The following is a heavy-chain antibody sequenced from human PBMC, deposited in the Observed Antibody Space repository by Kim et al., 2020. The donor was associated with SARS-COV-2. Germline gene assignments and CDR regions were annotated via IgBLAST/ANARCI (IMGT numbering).Heavy chain of an antibody. J-gene: IGHJ6*02. D-gene: IGHD2-2*01. CDR3: ARSAQLSDCSSTSCYGYYYYYYGMDV. Sequence: GGSLRLSCAASGFTFSDHYMDWVRQAPGKGLEWVGRTRNKANSYTTEYAASVKGRFTISRDDSKNSLYLQMNSLKTEDTAVYYCARSAQLSDCSSTSCYGYYYYYYGMDVWGQGTTVTVSS. CDR2: TRNKANSYTT. V-gene: IGHV3-72*01. CDR1: GFTFSDHY.